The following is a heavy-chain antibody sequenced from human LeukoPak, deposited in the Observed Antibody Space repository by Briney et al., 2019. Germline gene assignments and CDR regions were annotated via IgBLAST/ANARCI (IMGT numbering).Heavy chain of an antibody. D-gene: IGHD3-22*01. J-gene: IGHJ4*02. CDR2: ISYDGNNK. V-gene: IGHV3-30*04. CDR3: AKDDDGSGFYY. CDR1: GFTFSSFA. Sequence: GGSLRLSCPASGFTFSSFAVHWVRQAPAKGLEWVAVISYDGNNKYYADSVKGRFTISRDDSKSTLYLQMNSLRPEDTAVYYCAKDDDGSGFYYWGQGTLVTVSS.